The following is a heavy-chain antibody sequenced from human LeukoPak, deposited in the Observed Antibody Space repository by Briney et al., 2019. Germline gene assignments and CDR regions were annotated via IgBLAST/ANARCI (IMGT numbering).Heavy chain of an antibody. Sequence: GASLRLSCAGSGFTFSSYAMRWVRQAPGKGGEWVSGISGSGGSTYYEDSVKGRFTISRDNCKNKLYLQMNTLIAEDTAVYYCAKDAGEAYYYDSSRYYDAFHIWGQGTMLTVSS. CDR3: AKDAGEAYYYDSSRYYDAFHI. CDR1: GFTFSSYA. J-gene: IGHJ3*02. D-gene: IGHD3-22*01. CDR2: ISGSGGST. V-gene: IGHV3-23*01.